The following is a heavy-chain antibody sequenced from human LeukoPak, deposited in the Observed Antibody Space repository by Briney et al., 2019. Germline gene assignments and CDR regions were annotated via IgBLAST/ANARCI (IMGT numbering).Heavy chain of an antibody. Sequence: PGRSLRLSCAASGFIFNTYDMHWLRQAPGKGLEGVADIWYDGSNKYYADSVKGRFTIPRDNSKNTLYLQMNSLRAEDTTVYYCAKHGDKAKESEYCGQGTLVPVSS. V-gene: IGHV3-33*06. CDR3: AKHGDKAKESEY. CDR1: GFIFNTYD. D-gene: IGHD5-18*01. J-gene: IGHJ4*02. CDR2: IWYDGSNK.